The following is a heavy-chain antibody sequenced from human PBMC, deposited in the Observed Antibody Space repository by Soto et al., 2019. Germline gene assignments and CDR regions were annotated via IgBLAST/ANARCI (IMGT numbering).Heavy chain of an antibody. J-gene: IGHJ3*01. D-gene: IGHD4-17*01. CDR2: ISDAAGSA. CDR1: GFAFSSYA. CDR3: ARPYGGKIGDAPDL. Sequence: EVQLLESGGGLVQPGGSLRLSCVASGFAFSSYAMSWVRQVPGKGLEWVSTISDAAGSAYYVDSVKGRFTISRDNSKKTLYLHMNSRRAEDSAVYYCARPYGGKIGDAPDLWGPGTRVTVSS. V-gene: IGHV3-23*01.